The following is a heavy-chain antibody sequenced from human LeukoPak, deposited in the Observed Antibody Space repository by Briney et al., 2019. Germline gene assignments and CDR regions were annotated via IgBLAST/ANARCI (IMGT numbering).Heavy chain of an antibody. V-gene: IGHV3-53*01. CDR1: GFTVSSNY. CDR2: IYSGGST. J-gene: IGHJ4*02. CDR3: ARERFSSSSPGYYFDY. Sequence: GGSLRLSCAASGFTVSSNYMSWVRQAPGKGLEWVSVIYSGGSTYCADSVKGRFTISRDNSKNTLYLQMNSLRAEDTAVYYCARERFSSSSPGYYFDYWGQGTLVTVSS. D-gene: IGHD6-6*01.